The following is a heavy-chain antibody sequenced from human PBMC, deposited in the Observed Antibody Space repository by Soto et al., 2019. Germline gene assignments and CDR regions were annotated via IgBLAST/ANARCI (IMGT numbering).Heavy chain of an antibody. J-gene: IGHJ6*02. V-gene: IGHV1-24*01. CDR1: GYTLTELS. CDR2: FDPEDGET. Sequence: GASVKVSCKVSGYTLTELSMHWVRQAPGKGLEWMGGFDPEDGETIYAQKFQGRVTMTEDTSTDTAYMELSSLRSEDTAVYYCATFELVGIVVVRSPWTYGMDVWGQGTTVTVSS. CDR3: ATFELVGIVVVRSPWTYGMDV. D-gene: IGHD3-22*01.